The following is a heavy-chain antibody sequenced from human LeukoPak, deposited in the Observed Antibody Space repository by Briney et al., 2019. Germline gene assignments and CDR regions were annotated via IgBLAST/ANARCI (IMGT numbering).Heavy chain of an antibody. J-gene: IGHJ4*02. CDR1: GFTFSSYY. CDR2: ISFDGSRK. V-gene: IGHV3-30*18. CDR3: AKAGASHTAMDFLFDY. Sequence: PGRSLRLSCAASGFTFSSYYMHWVRQAPGKGLEWVAVISFDGSRKYYADSVRGRFTISRDNSMNTLYLQTSSLRVEDTAIYYCAKAGASHTAMDFLFDYWGQGTLVTVSS. D-gene: IGHD5-18*01.